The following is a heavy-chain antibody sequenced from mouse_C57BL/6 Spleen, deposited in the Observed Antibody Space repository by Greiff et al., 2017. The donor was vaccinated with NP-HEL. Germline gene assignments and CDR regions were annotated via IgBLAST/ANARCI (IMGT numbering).Heavy chain of an antibody. D-gene: IGHD1-1*01. V-gene: IGHV1-15*01. CDR1: GYTFTDYE. J-gene: IGHJ2*01. Sequence: SGAELVRPGASVTLSCKASGYTFTDYEMHWVKQTPVHGLEWIGAIDPETGGTAYNQKFKGKAILTADKSSSTAYMELRSLTSEDSAVYYCTRNYVYFDYWGQGTTLTVSS. CDR2: IDPETGGT. CDR3: TRNYVYFDY.